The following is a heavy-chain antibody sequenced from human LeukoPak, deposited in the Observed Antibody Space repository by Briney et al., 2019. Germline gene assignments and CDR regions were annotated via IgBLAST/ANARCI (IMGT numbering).Heavy chain of an antibody. D-gene: IGHD1-14*01. J-gene: IGHJ4*02. CDR1: GFTFSSYE. V-gene: IGHV3-48*03. Sequence: PGGSLRLSCVGSGFTFSSYEMNWVRQAPGKGLEWVSHISSSGNTIYYADSVKGRSTISRDNAKNSLYLQMNSLRAEDTAVYYCARETPNLDYWGQGTLVTVSS. CDR3: ARETPNLDY. CDR2: ISSSGNTI.